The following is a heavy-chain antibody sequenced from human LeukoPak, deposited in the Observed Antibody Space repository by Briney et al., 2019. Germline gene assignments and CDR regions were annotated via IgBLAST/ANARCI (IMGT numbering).Heavy chain of an antibody. CDR3: ARDPGYYDSSGYYDSYFDY. J-gene: IGHJ4*02. CDR1: GGTFSSYA. CDR2: IIPIFGTA. Sequence: ASVKVPRKASGGTFSSYAISWLRQAPGQGLEWMGGIIPIFGTANYAQKFQGRVTITTDESTSTAYMELSSLRSEDTAVYYCARDPGYYDSSGYYDSYFDYWGQGTLVTVSS. V-gene: IGHV1-69*05. D-gene: IGHD3-22*01.